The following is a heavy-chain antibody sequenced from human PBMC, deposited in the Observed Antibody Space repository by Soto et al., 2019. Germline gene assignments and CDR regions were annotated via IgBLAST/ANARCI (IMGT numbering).Heavy chain of an antibody. V-gene: IGHV4-59*01. D-gene: IGHD6-19*01. CDR3: ARATYSAGWYDYLDY. Sequence: TSETLSLTCTVSGGSISSYYWSWIRQPPGKGLEWIGYIYYNGNTNYNPSLKSRVTISVDTPKNQFSLKLSSVTAADTAVYYCARATYSAGWYDYLDYWGQGTLVTVSS. J-gene: IGHJ4*02. CDR1: GGSISSYY. CDR2: IYYNGNT.